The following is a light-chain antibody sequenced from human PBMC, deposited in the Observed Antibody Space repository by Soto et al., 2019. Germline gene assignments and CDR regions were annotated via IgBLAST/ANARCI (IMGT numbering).Light chain of an antibody. CDR1: QSVSSN. J-gene: IGKJ5*01. CDR3: QHRMNWPLT. CDR2: DAS. Sequence: EIVLTHSPSTLSLSPGYRPTLSCRASQSVSSNLAWYQQKPGQAPRLLIYDASNRATGTPARFSGSASETDFTLTISSLETEDFAVYYCQHRMNWPLTFGQGTRLEIK. V-gene: IGKV3-11*01.